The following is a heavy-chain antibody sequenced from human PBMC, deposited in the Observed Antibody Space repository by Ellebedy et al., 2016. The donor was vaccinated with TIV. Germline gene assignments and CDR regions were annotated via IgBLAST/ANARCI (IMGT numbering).Heavy chain of an antibody. V-gene: IGHV3-43*01. CDR3: AKAHSSGCLDY. CDR1: GFTFDDYT. Sequence: GESLKISCAASGFTFDDYTMHCVRQVPWKGLEWLSVISWDSGNTYYADSIKGRFTISRDNSKNSLYLRINTLRTEDTALYFCAKAHSSGCLDYWGQGTLVTGSS. D-gene: IGHD6-19*01. CDR2: ISWDSGNT. J-gene: IGHJ4*01.